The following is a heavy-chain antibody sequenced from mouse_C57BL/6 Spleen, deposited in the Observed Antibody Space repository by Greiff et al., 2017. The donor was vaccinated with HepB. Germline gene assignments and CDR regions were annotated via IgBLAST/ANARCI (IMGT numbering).Heavy chain of an antibody. CDR1: GFTFSSYA. CDR3: ARVDSSGYWFAY. D-gene: IGHD3-2*02. J-gene: IGHJ3*01. CDR2: ISDGGSYT. V-gene: IGHV5-4*03. Sequence: EVKLMESGGGLVKPGGSLKLSCAASGFTFSSYAMSWVRQTPEKRLEWVATISDGGSYTYYPDNVKGRFTISRDKAKNNLYLQMSHLKSEDTAMYYCARVDSSGYWFAYWGQGTLVTVSA.